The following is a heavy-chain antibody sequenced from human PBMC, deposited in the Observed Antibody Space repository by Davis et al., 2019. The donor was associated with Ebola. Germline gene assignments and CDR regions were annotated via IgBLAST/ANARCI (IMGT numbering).Heavy chain of an antibody. CDR2: INPNGGST. Sequence: ASVPVSCNASGSTFTSSSMHWVRQAPGQGLEWMGIINPNGGSTSSAQKFQGRVTMTRDTSTSTVYMELSSLRSEDTAVYYCAREYSANGMDVWGKGTTVTVSS. CDR1: GSTFTSSS. V-gene: IGHV1-46*01. CDR3: AREYSANGMDV. J-gene: IGHJ6*04. D-gene: IGHD6-25*01.